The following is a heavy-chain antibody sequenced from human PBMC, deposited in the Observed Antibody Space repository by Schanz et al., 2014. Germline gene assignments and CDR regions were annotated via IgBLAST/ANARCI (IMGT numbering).Heavy chain of an antibody. D-gene: IGHD2-15*01. CDR3: ARGGGPEDVFDI. V-gene: IGHV1-69*02. Sequence: QVQLVQSGAEVKKPGSSMKVSFKASGGTFSTYPINWLRQAPGQGLEWMGRIIPIHGIVNYAQRFQDRVRITADKSTSTAYMELSSLRSDDTAVYYCARGGGPEDVFDIWGHGTILTVSS. CDR1: GGTFSTYP. J-gene: IGHJ3*02. CDR2: IIPIHGIV.